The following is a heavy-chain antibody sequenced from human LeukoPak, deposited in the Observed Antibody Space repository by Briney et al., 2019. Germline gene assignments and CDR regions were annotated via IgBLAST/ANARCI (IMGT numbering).Heavy chain of an antibody. D-gene: IGHD3-22*01. CDR3: ARPAPYYYDSSGYYSTYYYYYMDV. Sequence: GASVKVSCKASGYTFTGYYMHWVRQAPGQGLEWMGWISAYNGNTNYAQKLQGRVTMTTDTSTSTAYMELRSLRSDDTAVYYCARPAPYYYDSSGYYSTYYYYYMDVWGKGTTVTVSS. CDR1: GYTFTGYY. J-gene: IGHJ6*03. CDR2: ISAYNGNT. V-gene: IGHV1-18*04.